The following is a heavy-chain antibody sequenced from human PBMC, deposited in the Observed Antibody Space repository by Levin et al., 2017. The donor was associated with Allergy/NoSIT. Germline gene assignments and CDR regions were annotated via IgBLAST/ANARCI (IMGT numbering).Heavy chain of an antibody. J-gene: IGHJ4*02. Sequence: SETLSLTCAVYGGSFSGYYWSWIRQPPGKGLEWIGEINHSGSTNYNPSLKSRVTISVDTSKNQFSLKLSSVTAADTAVYYCARKRPFTIRWSHGVFDYWGQGTLVTVSS. CDR2: INHSGST. D-gene: IGHD4-23*01. CDR3: ARKRPFTIRWSHGVFDY. CDR1: GGSFSGYY. V-gene: IGHV4-34*01.